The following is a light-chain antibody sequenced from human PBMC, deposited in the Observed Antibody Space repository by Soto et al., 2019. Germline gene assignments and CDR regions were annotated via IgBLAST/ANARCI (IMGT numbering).Light chain of an antibody. Sequence: ETVLTQSPGTLSLSPGESATLSCRASQSVSNKYLVWYQQKPGQAPRLLIHGASSRATGIPDRFSGSGSGTDFTLTISRLEPADSAVYYWQQCGSSPYTFGQGTKLESK. J-gene: IGKJ2*01. CDR2: GAS. V-gene: IGKV3-20*01. CDR3: QQCGSSPYT. CDR1: QSVSNKY.